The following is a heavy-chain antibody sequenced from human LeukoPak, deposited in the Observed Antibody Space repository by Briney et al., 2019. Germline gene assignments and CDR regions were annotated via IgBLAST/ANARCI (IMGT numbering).Heavy chain of an antibody. CDR2: IIPIFGTA. CDR1: GGTFSSYA. Sequence: SVKVSCKASGGTFSSYAISWVRQAPGQGLEWMGGIIPIFGTANYAQKFQGRVTITADKSTSTVYMELRRLRSEDTAVYYCARNYGDYDAFDIWGQGTMVAVSS. V-gene: IGHV1-69*06. CDR3: ARNYGDYDAFDI. D-gene: IGHD4-17*01. J-gene: IGHJ3*02.